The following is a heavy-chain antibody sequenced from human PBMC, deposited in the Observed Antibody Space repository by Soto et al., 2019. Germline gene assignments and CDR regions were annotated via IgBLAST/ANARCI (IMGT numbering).Heavy chain of an antibody. CDR2: IRGSGGST. D-gene: IGHD6-13*01. Sequence: EVRLLESGGGLVQPGGSLRLSCAASGFTFSSYAMSWVRQAPGKGVEWVSAIRGSGGSTYYADSVKGRFTISRDNSNNTLYLQKNSLRAGDTAVYYCAMIPHSSSWYLDAFAIWGQGTIVTVSS. J-gene: IGHJ3*02. V-gene: IGHV3-23*01. CDR3: AMIPHSSSWYLDAFAI. CDR1: GFTFSSYA.